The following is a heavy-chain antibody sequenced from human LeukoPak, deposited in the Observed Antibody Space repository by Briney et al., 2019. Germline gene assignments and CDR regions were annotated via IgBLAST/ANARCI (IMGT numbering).Heavy chain of an antibody. CDR3: ARTAPRRRITMIVVVINAFDI. Sequence: SETLSLTCAVYGGSFSGYYWSWIRQPPGKGLEWIGEINHSGSTNYNPSLKRRVTISVDTSKNQFSLKLSSVTAADTAVYYCARTAPRRRITMIVVVINAFDIWGQGTMVTVSS. J-gene: IGHJ3*02. CDR1: GGSFSGYY. D-gene: IGHD3-22*01. CDR2: INHSGST. V-gene: IGHV4-34*01.